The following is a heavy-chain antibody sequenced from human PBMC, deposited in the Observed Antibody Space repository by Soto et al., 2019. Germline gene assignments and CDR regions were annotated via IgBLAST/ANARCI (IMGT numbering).Heavy chain of an antibody. D-gene: IGHD3-10*01. J-gene: IGHJ6*02. CDR3: ARSGDLLHYYYGMDV. CDR1: GFTFSSYS. Sequence: EVQLVESGGGLVKPGGSLRLSCAASGFTFSSYSMNWVRQAPGKGLEWVSSISSSSSYIYYADSVKGRFTISRDNAKNTLYLQMNSLRAEDTAVYYCARSGDLLHYYYGMDVWGQGTTVTVSS. CDR2: ISSSSSYI. V-gene: IGHV3-21*01.